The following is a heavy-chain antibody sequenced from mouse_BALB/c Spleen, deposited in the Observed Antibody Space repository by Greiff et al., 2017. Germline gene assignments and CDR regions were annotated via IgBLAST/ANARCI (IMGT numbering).Heavy chain of an antibody. V-gene: IGHV5-4*02. D-gene: IGHD3-3*01. CDR2: ISDGGSYT. CDR3: ARGGDVGAMDY. Sequence: EVHLVESGGGLVKPGGSLKLSCAASGFTFSDYYMYWVRQTPEKRLEWVATISDGGSYTYYPDSVKGRFTISRDNAKNNLYLQMSSLKSEDTAMYYCARGGDVGAMDYWGQGTSVTVAA. J-gene: IGHJ4*01. CDR1: GFTFSDYY.